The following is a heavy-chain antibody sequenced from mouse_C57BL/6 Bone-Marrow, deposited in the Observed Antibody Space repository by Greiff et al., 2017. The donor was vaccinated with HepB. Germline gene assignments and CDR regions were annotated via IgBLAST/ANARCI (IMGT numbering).Heavy chain of an antibody. CDR2: IWSGGST. D-gene: IGHD1-1*01. CDR3: ARPSVVASYYYAMDY. CDR1: GFSLTSYG. Sequence: VKVVESGPGLVQPSQSLSITCTVSGFSLTSYGVHWVRQSPGKGLEWLGVIWSGGSTDYNAAFISRLSISKDNSKSQVFFKMNSLQADDTAIYYCARPSVVASYYYAMDYWGQGTSVTVSS. V-gene: IGHV2-2*01. J-gene: IGHJ4*01.